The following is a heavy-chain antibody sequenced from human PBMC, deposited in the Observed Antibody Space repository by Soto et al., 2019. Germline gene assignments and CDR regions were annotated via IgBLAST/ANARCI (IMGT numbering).Heavy chain of an antibody. CDR2: ISWNSGKL. D-gene: IGHD4-17*01. Sequence: EVLLVESGGGLVQPDRPLRLSCEAAGFNFANYAMHWVRQAPGKGLEWVSAISWNSGKLDYAGSVRGRFTISRDNGKNSLYLEMNSLRPDDTSLYFCAKDKSTGEYSCDRYMDVWGRGTPVIVSS. CDR3: AKDKSTGEYSCDRYMDV. J-gene: IGHJ6*03. V-gene: IGHV3-9*01. CDR1: GFNFANYA.